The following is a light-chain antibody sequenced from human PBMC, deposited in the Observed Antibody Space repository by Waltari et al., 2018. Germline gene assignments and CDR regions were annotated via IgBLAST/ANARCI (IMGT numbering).Light chain of an antibody. CDR3: QTWGTGTVV. CDR2: LDSDGSH. V-gene: IGLV4-69*01. Sequence: QLVLTQSPSASASLGASVKLTCTLSRGHSNYAIAWPQQQPEKGPRFLMKLDSDGSHTKRDGIPDRFSGSSSGAERYLTISSLQSEDEADYYCQTWGTGTVVFGGGTKLTVL. J-gene: IGLJ2*01. CDR1: RGHSNYA.